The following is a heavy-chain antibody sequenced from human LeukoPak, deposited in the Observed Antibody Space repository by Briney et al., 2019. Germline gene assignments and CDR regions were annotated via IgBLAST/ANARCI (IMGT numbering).Heavy chain of an antibody. CDR2: INHSGST. J-gene: IGHJ3*02. V-gene: IGHV4-34*01. Sequence: SETLSLTCAVYGGSFSGYYWSWVRQPPGKGLEWIGEINHSGSTNYNPSPTSRVTISVDTSKNHFSLKLSSVTAADTAVYYCARLPRYCSSTSCYRRAFDIWGQGTMVTVSS. CDR1: GGSFSGYY. D-gene: IGHD2-2*01. CDR3: ARLPRYCSSTSCYRRAFDI.